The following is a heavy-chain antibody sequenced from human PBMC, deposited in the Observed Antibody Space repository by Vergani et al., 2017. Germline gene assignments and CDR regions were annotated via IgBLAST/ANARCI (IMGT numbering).Heavy chain of an antibody. V-gene: IGHV4-39*01. D-gene: IGHD2-8*01. Sequence: QLQLQESGPGLVKPSETLSLTCTVSGGSISSSSYYWGWIRQPPGKGLEWIGSIYYSGSTYYNPSLKSRVTISVDTSKNQFSLKLSSVTAADTAVYYCARQRAYGWFDPWGQGTLVTVSS. CDR2: IYYSGST. J-gene: IGHJ5*02. CDR1: GGSISSSSYY. CDR3: ARQRAYGWFDP.